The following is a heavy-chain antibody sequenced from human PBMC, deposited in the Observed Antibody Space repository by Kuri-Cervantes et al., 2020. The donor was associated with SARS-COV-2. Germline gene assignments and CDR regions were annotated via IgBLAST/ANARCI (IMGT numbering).Heavy chain of an antibody. CDR2: IKSKTDGGTT. D-gene: IGHD3-16*01. Sequence: GGSLRLSCAASGFTFSNAWMSWVRQAPGKGLEWVGRIKSKTDGGTTDYAAPVKGRFTISRDDSKNTLYLQMNSLKTEDTAVYYCARDRGIMINSRNWFDPWGQGTLVTVSS. V-gene: IGHV3-15*01. CDR1: GFTFSNAW. CDR3: ARDRGIMINSRNWFDP. J-gene: IGHJ5*02.